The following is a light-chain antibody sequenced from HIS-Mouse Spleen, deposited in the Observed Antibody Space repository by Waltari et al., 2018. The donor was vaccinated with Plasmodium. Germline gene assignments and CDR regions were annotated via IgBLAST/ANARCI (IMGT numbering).Light chain of an antibody. CDR1: QSVSSN. V-gene: IGKV3-15*01. Sequence: EIVMTQSPATLSVSPGERATLSCRASQSVSSNLAWYQQQPGQAPSLLIYGASTRATGIPARFSGSGSGTEFTLTISSLQSEDFAVYYCQQYNNWSFTFGPGTKVDIK. CDR2: GAS. J-gene: IGKJ3*01. CDR3: QQYNNWSFT.